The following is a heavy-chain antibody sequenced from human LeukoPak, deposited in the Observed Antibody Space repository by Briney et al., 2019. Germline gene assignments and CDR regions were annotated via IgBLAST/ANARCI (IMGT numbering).Heavy chain of an antibody. D-gene: IGHD1-26*01. J-gene: IGHJ4*02. CDR3: AGRRGSSFDY. CDR2: LFGGDTI. CDR1: GFSVNAHY. Sequence: GGCLRLSCAAPGFSVNAHYMSWVRQAPGKGLEWVSTLFGGDTIDYTDSVKGRFTIYRDNSGNTLYLQMNNLRADDTAVYYCAGRRGSSFDYWGRATQVIVSS. V-gene: IGHV3-53*01.